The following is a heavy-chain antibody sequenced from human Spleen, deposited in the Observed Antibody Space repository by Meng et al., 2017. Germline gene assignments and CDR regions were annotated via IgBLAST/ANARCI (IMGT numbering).Heavy chain of an antibody. D-gene: IGHD1-26*01. CDR3: ARGGLYSGSDLPPF. J-gene: IGHJ4*02. CDR1: VFTFDDSG. V-gene: IGHV3-20*04. CDR2: INSDGSNT. Sequence: GQLVEAGGGVGRPGGSLRLSCAASVFTFDDSGMSWVRQAPGKGLEWVSGINSDGSNTRYADSVKGRFTISRDDAKNTLYLQMNSLRAEDTAVYYCARGGLYSGSDLPPFWGQGTLVTVSS.